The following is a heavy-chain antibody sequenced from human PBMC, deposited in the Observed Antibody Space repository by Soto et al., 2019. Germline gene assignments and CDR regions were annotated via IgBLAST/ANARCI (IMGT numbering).Heavy chain of an antibody. CDR2: IYYSGST. D-gene: IGHD2-15*01. CDR3: ARSGYCSGGSCYGKMVLLWFDP. Sequence: NPSETLSLTCTVSGGSISSYYWSWIRQPPGKGLEWIGYIYYSGSTNYNPSLKSRVTISVDTSKNQFSLKLSSVTAADTAVYYCARSGYCSGGSCYGKMVLLWFDPWGQGTLVTVSS. V-gene: IGHV4-59*08. CDR1: GGSISSYY. J-gene: IGHJ5*02.